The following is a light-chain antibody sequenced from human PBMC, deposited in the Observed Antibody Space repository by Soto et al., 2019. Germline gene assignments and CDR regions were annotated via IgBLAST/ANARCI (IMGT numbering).Light chain of an antibody. Sequence: DIQMTQSPSTRSASVGDRVTITCRASQSISSWVAWYQQKPGKAPKLLIYDDSSLESGVPSRFTGSGSGTEFTLTISSLQHDDFGTYYCQQYNCYAFTFGQGTKLEIK. CDR1: QSISSW. CDR2: DDS. V-gene: IGKV1-5*01. CDR3: QQYNCYAFT. J-gene: IGKJ2*01.